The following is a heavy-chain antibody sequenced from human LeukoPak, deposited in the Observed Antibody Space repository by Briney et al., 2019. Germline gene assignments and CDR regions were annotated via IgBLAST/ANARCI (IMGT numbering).Heavy chain of an antibody. J-gene: IGHJ4*02. CDR3: ASSNYYDSSGYPPFDY. CDR1: GGSISSYY. D-gene: IGHD3-22*01. Sequence: SETLSLTCTVSGGSISSYYWSWIRQPAGKGLEWIGRIYTSGSTNYNPSLKSRVTMSVDTSKNQFSLKLSSVTAADTAVYYCASSNYYDSSGYPPFDYWGQGTLVTVS. V-gene: IGHV4-4*07. CDR2: IYTSGST.